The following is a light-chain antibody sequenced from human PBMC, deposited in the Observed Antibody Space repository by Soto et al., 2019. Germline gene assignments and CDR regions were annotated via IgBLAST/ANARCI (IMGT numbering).Light chain of an antibody. CDR3: TSYTSSSPYV. CDR1: SSDVGGYNY. CDR2: EVS. V-gene: IGLV2-14*01. J-gene: IGLJ1*01. Sequence: QSALTQPASVSGSPGQSITISCTGTSSDVGGYNYVSWYQQHPGKAPRLIIYEVSRRPSGISNRLSGSKSGNTASLTISGLQAVDEADYYCTSYTSSSPYVFGTGTKLTV.